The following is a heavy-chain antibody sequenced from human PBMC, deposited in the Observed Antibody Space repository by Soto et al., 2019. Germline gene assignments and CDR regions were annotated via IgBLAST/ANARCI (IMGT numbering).Heavy chain of an antibody. CDR1: GYTFTGYY. V-gene: IGHV1-2*02. D-gene: IGHD2-21*02. CDR3: ARERLGDYFYDY. Sequence: GASVKVSCKASGYTFTGYYMHWVRQAPGQGLEWMGWIIPNSGGANYAQKFQGRVTITTDKSISTAYMELSSLRSEDTAVYYCARERLGDYFYDYWGQGTLVTVSS. J-gene: IGHJ4*02. CDR2: IIPNSGGA.